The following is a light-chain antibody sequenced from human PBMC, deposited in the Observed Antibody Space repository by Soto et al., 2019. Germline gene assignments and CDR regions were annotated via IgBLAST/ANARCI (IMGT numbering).Light chain of an antibody. CDR2: WGS. V-gene: IGKV2-28*01. CDR1: QRLLHSNGNTF. Sequence: EIVMTQSPPSLTVTPGEPASISCRSSQRLLHSNGNTFLDWYVQKPGQSPQLLIYWGSNRASGVPDRVSGSEAGTDFTLKSSRVEAEDVGVYYCMQARQTPYTFGQGTKLEIK. J-gene: IGKJ2*01. CDR3: MQARQTPYT.